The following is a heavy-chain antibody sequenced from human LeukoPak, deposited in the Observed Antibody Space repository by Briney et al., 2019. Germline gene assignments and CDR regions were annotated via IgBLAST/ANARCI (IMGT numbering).Heavy chain of an antibody. Sequence: SETLSPTCAVSGYSISSGYYWGWIRQPPGKGLEWIGSIYHSGSTYYNPSLKSRVTISVDTSKNQFSLKLSSVTAADTAVYYCARDDFGPRHRYCSSTSCPTYYYYMDVWGKGTTVTVSS. CDR1: GYSISSGYY. J-gene: IGHJ6*03. CDR3: ARDDFGPRHRYCSSTSCPTYYYYMDV. V-gene: IGHV4-38-2*02. CDR2: IYHSGST. D-gene: IGHD2-2*01.